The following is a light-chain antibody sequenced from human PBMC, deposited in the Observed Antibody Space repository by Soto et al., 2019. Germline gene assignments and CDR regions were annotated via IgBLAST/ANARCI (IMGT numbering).Light chain of an antibody. CDR2: AAS. CDR1: QSIGSC. V-gene: IGKV1-12*01. J-gene: IGKJ4*01. Sequence: DIQMTQSPSSVSASVGDRVTITCRASQSIGSCLAWYQQKPGRAPKLLIYAASTLQSGVPSRFSGSGSGTDFALTISSLQPEDFATYYCKPANSFPPTFGGGTKVEIK. CDR3: KPANSFPPT.